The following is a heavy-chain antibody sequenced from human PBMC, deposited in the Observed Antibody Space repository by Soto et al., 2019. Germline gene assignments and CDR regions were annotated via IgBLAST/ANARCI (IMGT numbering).Heavy chain of an antibody. CDR3: ARQIGVYSRDASDM. V-gene: IGHV4-59*08. CDR2: IYYSGST. D-gene: IGHD6-13*01. J-gene: IGHJ3*02. Sequence: SETLSLTCTVFGDSMNNYYWNWIRQPPGKGLEWIGYIYYSGSTYYNPSLNSRVTISIDTSKKQSSLKLSSVTAADTAVYYCARQIGVYSRDASDMWGQGTMVT. CDR1: GDSMNNYY.